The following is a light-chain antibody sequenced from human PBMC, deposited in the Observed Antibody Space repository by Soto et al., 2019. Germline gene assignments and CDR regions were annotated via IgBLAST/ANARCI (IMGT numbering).Light chain of an antibody. Sequence: AIRMTQSPSSFSASTGDRVTITCRASQGISSYLAWYQQKPGKAPKLLIYAASTLQSGVPSRFSGSGSGTEFTLTISCLQSEDFATYYCQQYYSYAWTFGPGTKVDIK. CDR3: QQYYSYAWT. CDR2: AAS. J-gene: IGKJ3*01. CDR1: QGISSY. V-gene: IGKV1-8*01.